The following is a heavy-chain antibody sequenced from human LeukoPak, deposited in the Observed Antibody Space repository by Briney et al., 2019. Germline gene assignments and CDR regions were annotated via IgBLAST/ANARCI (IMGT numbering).Heavy chain of an antibody. D-gene: IGHD1-26*01. CDR3: ASWGLQSYYFDY. CDR1: GFTFSSYS. J-gene: IGHJ4*02. V-gene: IGHV3-48*01. CDR2: ISSSSNTI. Sequence: GGSLRLSCAASGFTFSSYSMNWVRQAPGKGLEWVSYISSSSNTIYYADSVKGRFTISRDNAKNSLYLQMNSLRAEDTAVYYCASWGLQSYYFDYWGQGTLVTVSS.